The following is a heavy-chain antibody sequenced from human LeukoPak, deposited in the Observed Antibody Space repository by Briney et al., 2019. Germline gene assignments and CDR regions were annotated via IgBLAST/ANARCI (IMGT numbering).Heavy chain of an antibody. V-gene: IGHV3-21*01. Sequence: PGGSLRLSCAASGFTFSSYSMNWVRQAPGKGLEWVSSISSSSSYIYYADSVKGRFTISRDNAKNSLYLQMNSLRAEDMAVYYCAREDSYYYGWGSYPFDYWGQGTLVTVSS. CDR3: AREDSYYYGWGSYPFDY. J-gene: IGHJ4*02. CDR2: ISSSSSYI. D-gene: IGHD3-10*01. CDR1: GFTFSSYS.